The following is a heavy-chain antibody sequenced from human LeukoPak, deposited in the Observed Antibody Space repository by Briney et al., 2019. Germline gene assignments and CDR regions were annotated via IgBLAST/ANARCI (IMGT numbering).Heavy chain of an antibody. D-gene: IGHD3-10*01. V-gene: IGHV4-34*01. CDR3: ARGNPSKTYYYGSGSPRYGMDV. CDR2: INHSGST. Sequence: SETLSLTCTVSGGSISSYYWSWIRQPPGKGLEWIGEINHSGSTNYNPSLKSRVTISVDTSKNQFSLKLSSVTAADTAVYYCARGNPSKTYYYGSGSPRYGMDVWGQGTTVTVSS. J-gene: IGHJ6*02. CDR1: GGSISSYY.